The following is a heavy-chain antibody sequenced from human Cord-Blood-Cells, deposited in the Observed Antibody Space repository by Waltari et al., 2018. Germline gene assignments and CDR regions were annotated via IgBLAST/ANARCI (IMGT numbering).Heavy chain of an antibody. V-gene: IGHV3-7*01. J-gene: IGHJ4*02. CDR2: IKQDGSEK. D-gene: IGHD4-17*01. CDR1: GFTFSSYW. CDR3: ARYYGGNYFDY. Sequence: EVQLVESGGGLAQPGGSLRLSCAASGFTFSSYWMSWVRQAPGTGLEWVANIKQDGSEKYYVDSVKGRFTISRDNAKNSLYLQMNSLRAEDTAVYYCARYYGGNYFDYWGQGTLVTVSS.